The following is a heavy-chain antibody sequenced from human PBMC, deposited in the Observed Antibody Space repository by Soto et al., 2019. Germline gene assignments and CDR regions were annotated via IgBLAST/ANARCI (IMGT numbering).Heavy chain of an antibody. CDR3: ARGYCSSGRCFNWFDP. J-gene: IGHJ5*02. CDR2: IYYSWST. CDR1: GGSISSGDYY. Sequence: QVQLQESGPGLAKSSQTLSLTCTVSGGSISSGDYYWSWIRQPPGKGLEWIGYIYYSWSTYYNPSLKRRVTISVDTSKNQFSLKLSSVTAADTAVYYCARGYCSSGRCFNWFDPWGQGTLVTVSS. V-gene: IGHV4-30-4*01. D-gene: IGHD2-15*01.